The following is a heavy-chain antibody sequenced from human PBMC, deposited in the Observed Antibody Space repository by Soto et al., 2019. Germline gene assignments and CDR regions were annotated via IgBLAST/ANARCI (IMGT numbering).Heavy chain of an antibody. Sequence: QVQLQESGPGLVKPSETLSLTCTVSGGSIDGRNCAWIRQPPGKGLEWLGYVYYDGGSSYNPSGKSRLTLSMDTSKSQFSLQLRSVTAAYTAVYYCVRQGIGNLHGLVDVWGRGTTVTVSS. CDR1: GGSIDGRN. CDR2: VYYDGGS. CDR3: VRQGIGNLHGLVDV. J-gene: IGHJ6*02. V-gene: IGHV4-59*08. D-gene: IGHD3-10*01.